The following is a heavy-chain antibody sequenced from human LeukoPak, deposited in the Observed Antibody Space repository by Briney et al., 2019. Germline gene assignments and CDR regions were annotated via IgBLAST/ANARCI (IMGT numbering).Heavy chain of an antibody. V-gene: IGHV1-2*02. CDR1: GYTFTGYY. J-gene: IGHJ4*02. CDR3: ARVDAASLAVHY. D-gene: IGHD6-13*01. Sequence: SVNVSCKASGYTFTGYYLNWVRQAPGQGLEWMGRINPNSGGTNSGQKFQGRVTMTRDTSISTAYLQLSRLTFDDTAVYYCARVDAASLAVHYWGQGTLVSVSS. CDR2: INPNSGGT.